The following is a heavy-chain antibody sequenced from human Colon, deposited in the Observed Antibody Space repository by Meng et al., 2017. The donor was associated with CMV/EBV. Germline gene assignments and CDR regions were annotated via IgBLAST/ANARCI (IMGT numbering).Heavy chain of an antibody. Sequence: SCKASAFTFNRSHMHWLRQAPGQGLEWMAMIKSDGNTKIYAEKFHDRVTMTRDTSTSTLYLELSSLRSEDTAVYYCAREQPHTYFFDSWGQGALVTVSS. CDR2: IKSDGNTK. CDR3: AREQPHTYFFDS. V-gene: IGHV1-46*02. J-gene: IGHJ4*02. CDR1: AFTFNRSH. D-gene: IGHD5-18*01.